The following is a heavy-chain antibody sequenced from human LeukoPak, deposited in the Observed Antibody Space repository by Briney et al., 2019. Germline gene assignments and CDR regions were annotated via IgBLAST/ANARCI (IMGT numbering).Heavy chain of an antibody. CDR1: GFTFSSYS. V-gene: IGHV3-21*01. J-gene: IGHJ4*02. CDR2: ISSSSSYI. Sequence: GGSLRLSCAASGFTFSSYSMNWVRPAPGKGLEWVSSISSSSSYIYYADSVKGRFTISRDNAKNSLYLQMNSLRAEDTAVYYCAREPGWPNLLYFDYWGQGTLVTVSS. D-gene: IGHD3-9*01. CDR3: AREPGWPNLLYFDY.